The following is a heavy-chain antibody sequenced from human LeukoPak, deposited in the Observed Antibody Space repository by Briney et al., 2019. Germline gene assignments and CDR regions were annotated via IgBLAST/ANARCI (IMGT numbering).Heavy chain of an antibody. CDR1: GGSSSGYY. CDR3: ARHITMIAGVFDY. J-gene: IGHJ4*02. D-gene: IGHD3-22*01. V-gene: IGHV4-38-2*02. CDR2: IYHSGST. Sequence: PSETLSLTCTVSGGSSSGYYWGWIRQPPGKGLEWIGTIYHSGSTYYNPSLKSRVTISVDTSKNQFSLKLSSVTAADTAVYYCARHITMIAGVFDYWGQGTLVTVSS.